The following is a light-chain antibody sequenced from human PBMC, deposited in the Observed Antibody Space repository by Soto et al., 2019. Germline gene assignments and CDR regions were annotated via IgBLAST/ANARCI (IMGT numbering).Light chain of an antibody. V-gene: IGLV2-14*01. CDR1: SSNVGGYNY. CDR3: SSYTSISTYV. J-gene: IGLJ1*01. Sequence: QSALTQPASVSGSPGQSITISCIVTSSNVGGYNYVSWYQHHPGKAPQLMIYEVNNRPSGVSNRFSGSKSGNTASLIISGLQAEDEADYYCSSYTSISTYVFGSGTKLTVL. CDR2: EVN.